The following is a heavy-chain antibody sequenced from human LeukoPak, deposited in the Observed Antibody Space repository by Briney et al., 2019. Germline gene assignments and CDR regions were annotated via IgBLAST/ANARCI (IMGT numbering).Heavy chain of an antibody. J-gene: IGHJ5*02. Sequence: PSETLSLTCTVSGYSISSGYYWGWIRPPPGKGLEWIGRIYTSGSTNYNPSLKSRVTMSVDTSKNQFSLKLSSVTAADTAVYYCASSRGTFNWFDPWGQGTLVTVSS. CDR1: GYSISSGYY. V-gene: IGHV4-38-2*02. D-gene: IGHD3-16*01. CDR3: ASSRGTFNWFDP. CDR2: IYTSGST.